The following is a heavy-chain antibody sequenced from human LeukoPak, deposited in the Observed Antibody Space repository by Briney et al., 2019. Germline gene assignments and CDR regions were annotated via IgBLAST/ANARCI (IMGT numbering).Heavy chain of an antibody. CDR2: ISSSGSTI. CDR1: GFTFSSYE. V-gene: IGHV3-48*03. D-gene: IGHD1-26*01. CDR3: ARDREYFQH. J-gene: IGHJ1*01. Sequence: PGGSLRLSCAASGFTFSSYEMNWVRQAPGKGLEWVSYISSSGSTIYYAGSVKGRFTISRDNAKNSLYLQMNSLRAEDTAVYYCARDREYFQHWGQGTLVTVSS.